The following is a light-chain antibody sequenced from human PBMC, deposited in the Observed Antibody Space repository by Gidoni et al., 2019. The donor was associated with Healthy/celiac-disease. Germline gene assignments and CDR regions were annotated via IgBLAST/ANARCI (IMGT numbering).Light chain of an antibody. CDR1: QGISNY. CDR2: AAS. J-gene: IGKJ3*01. CDR3: QKYNSAPQT. Sequence: DIQMTQSPSSLSASVGDRVTITRRASQGISNYLAWYQQKPGKVPKLLIYAASTLQTGVPSRFSGSGSGTEFTLTISSLQPEDVATYYCQKYNSAPQTFGPXTKVDIK. V-gene: IGKV1-27*01.